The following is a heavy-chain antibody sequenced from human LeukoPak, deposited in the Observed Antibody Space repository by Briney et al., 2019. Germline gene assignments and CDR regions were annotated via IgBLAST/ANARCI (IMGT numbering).Heavy chain of an antibody. CDR3: AKDPYSTSWYYFDY. CDR2: ISGSGGST. J-gene: IGHJ4*02. D-gene: IGHD6-13*01. CDR1: GFTFSSYA. V-gene: IGHV3-23*01. Sequence: GSLRLSCAASGFTFSSYAMSWVRQAPGKGLEGVSAISGSGGSTYYADSVKGRFTISRDNSKNTLYLQMNSLRAEDTAVYSCAKDPYSTSWYYFDYWGQGTLVTVSS.